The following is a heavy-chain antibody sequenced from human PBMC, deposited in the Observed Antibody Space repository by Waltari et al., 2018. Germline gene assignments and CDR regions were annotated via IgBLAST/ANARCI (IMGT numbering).Heavy chain of an antibody. Sequence: EVQLVESGGGLVQPGGSLRLSCAASGFTFSRYSMNWVRQAPGKGLEWVSYISGLGSTMYYADSLRGRFTISRDNAKNSLFLQITSLRAEDTAVYYCARGSGWVDHWGQGTLLTVSS. CDR1: GFTFSRYS. D-gene: IGHD6-19*01. CDR2: ISGLGSTM. CDR3: ARGSGWVDH. V-gene: IGHV3-48*01. J-gene: IGHJ4*02.